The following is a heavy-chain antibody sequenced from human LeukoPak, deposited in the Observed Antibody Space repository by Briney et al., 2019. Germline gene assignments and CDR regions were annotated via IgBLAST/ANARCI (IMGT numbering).Heavy chain of an antibody. J-gene: IGHJ4*02. Sequence: PSETLSLTCTVSGYSISSGYYWGWIRQPPGKGLEWIGSIYHSGSTYYNPSLKSRVTISGDTSKSQFSLKLSSVTAADTAVYYCASMRDRVLLWFGELSIDYWGQGTLVTVSS. D-gene: IGHD3-10*01. CDR1: GYSISSGYY. CDR2: IYHSGST. CDR3: ASMRDRVLLWFGELSIDY. V-gene: IGHV4-38-2*02.